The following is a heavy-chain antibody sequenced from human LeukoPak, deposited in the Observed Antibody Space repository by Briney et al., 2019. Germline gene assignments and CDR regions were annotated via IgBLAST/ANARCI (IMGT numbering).Heavy chain of an antibody. D-gene: IGHD3/OR15-3a*01. J-gene: IGHJ4*02. Sequence: GGSLRLSCAASGFTMSHYGVSWVRQAPGKGLEWISGIRSAVETTHYADSVKGRFIISRDNSKNALSLQLNSLRPEDTALYYCAKHFCTGLNCSLFDSWGQGTLVTVSS. V-gene: IGHV3-23*01. CDR2: IRSAVETT. CDR1: GFTMSHYG. CDR3: AKHFCTGLNCSLFDS.